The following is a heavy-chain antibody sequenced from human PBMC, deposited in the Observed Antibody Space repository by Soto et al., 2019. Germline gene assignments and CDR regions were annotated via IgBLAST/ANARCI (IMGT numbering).Heavy chain of an antibody. Sequence: QVQRVQSGAEVKKPGSSVKVSCKASGGTFSSYTISWVRQAPGQGLEWMGRIIPILGIANYAQKFQGRVTITAHKSMSTAYMEMSSLRSEDTAVYYCARELEVRSIAADGLYYYYYYMDVWGKGTTVTVSS. CDR3: ARELEVRSIAADGLYYYYYYMDV. D-gene: IGHD6-13*01. J-gene: IGHJ6*03. V-gene: IGHV1-69*08. CDR2: IIPILGIA. CDR1: GGTFSSYT.